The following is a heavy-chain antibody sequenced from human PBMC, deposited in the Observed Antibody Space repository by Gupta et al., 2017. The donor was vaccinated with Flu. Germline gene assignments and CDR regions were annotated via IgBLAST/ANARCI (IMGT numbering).Heavy chain of an antibody. V-gene: IGHV3-30*18. Sequence: QVQLVESGGGVVQPGRSLRLSCAASGFPFSSYGMHWCRQAPGKGLEWVAVISYDGSNKYYADSVKGRFTISRDNSKNTLYLQMNSLRAEDTAVYYCAKDGALYSYGPFDPWGQGTLVTVSS. J-gene: IGHJ5*02. D-gene: IGHD5-18*01. CDR2: ISYDGSNK. CDR1: GFPFSSYG. CDR3: AKDGALYSYGPFDP.